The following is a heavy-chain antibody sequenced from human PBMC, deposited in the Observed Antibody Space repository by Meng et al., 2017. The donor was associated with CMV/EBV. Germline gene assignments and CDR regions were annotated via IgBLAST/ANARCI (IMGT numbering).Heavy chain of an antibody. CDR1: GFTFDDYA. CDR3: AAKDLAFDY. CDR2: ISWNSGSI. J-gene: IGHJ4*02. D-gene: IGHD5-12*01. V-gene: IGHV3-9*01. Sequence: SLKISCAASGFTFDDYAMHWVRQAPGKGLEWVSGISWNSGSIGYADSVKGRFTISRDNAKNSLYLQMNSQRAEDTALYYCAAKDLAFDYWGQGTLVTVSS.